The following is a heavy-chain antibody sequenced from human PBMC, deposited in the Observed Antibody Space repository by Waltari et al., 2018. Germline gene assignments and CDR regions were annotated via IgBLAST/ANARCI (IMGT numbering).Heavy chain of an antibody. V-gene: IGHV4-34*01. Sequence: QLQLQQWGAGLLKHSETLSLPCAIYCGAFRAYCWSWLRPPPGKGLEWIGEINHSGSTNYNPSLKSRVTISVDTSKNQFSLKLSSVTAADTAVYYCARLGLQQLVRELFDYWGQGTLVTVSS. CDR2: INHSGST. CDR1: CGAFRAYC. CDR3: ARLGLQQLVRELFDY. J-gene: IGHJ4*02. D-gene: IGHD6-13*01.